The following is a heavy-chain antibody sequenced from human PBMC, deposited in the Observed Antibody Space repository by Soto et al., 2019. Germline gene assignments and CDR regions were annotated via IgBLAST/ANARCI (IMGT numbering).Heavy chain of an antibody. CDR2: ISAYNGNT. D-gene: IGHD5-18*01. J-gene: IGHJ6*02. CDR1: GYTFTSYY. Sequence: ASVKVSCKTSGYTFTSYYLHWVRQAPGQGLEWMGWISAYNGNTNYAQKLQGRVTMTTDTSTSTAYMELRSLRSDDTAVYYCARLGSGYSCGYPMGYYYGMDVWGQGTTVTVSS. V-gene: IGHV1-18*04. CDR3: ARLGSGYSCGYPMGYYYGMDV.